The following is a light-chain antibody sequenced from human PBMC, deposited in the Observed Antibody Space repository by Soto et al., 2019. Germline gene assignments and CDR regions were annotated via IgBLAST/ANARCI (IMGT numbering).Light chain of an antibody. V-gene: IGKV1-5*01. Sequence: DIQMTQSPSTLSASVGDRVTITCRSSQSVSSWLAWYQQSPGKAPKLLVYAASTLQSGVPSRFRGSGSGTEFHPTIANLQPEDFATYYCQQIYNTPPTFGGGTKVDLK. CDR3: QQIYNTPPT. CDR2: AAS. J-gene: IGKJ4*01. CDR1: QSVSSW.